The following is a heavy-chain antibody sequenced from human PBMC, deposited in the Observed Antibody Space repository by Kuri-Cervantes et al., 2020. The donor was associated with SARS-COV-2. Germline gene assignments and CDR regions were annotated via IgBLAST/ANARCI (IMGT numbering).Heavy chain of an antibody. CDR3: ARASFRGQLLNYYMDV. V-gene: IGHV3-30*03. J-gene: IGHJ6*03. CDR2: ISYDGSNK. CDR1: GFTFSSYA. Sequence: GGSLRLSCATSGFTFSSYAMSWVRQAPGKGLEWVAVISYDGSNKYYANSVKGRFTISRDNSKNTLYLQMNSLRAEDTAVYYCARASFRGQLLNYYMDVWGKGTTVTVSS. D-gene: IGHD6-6*01.